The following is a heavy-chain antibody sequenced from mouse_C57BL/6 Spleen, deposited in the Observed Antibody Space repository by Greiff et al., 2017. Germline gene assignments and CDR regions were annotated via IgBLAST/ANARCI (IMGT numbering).Heavy chain of an antibody. D-gene: IGHD1-1*01. CDR1: GYAFSSYW. CDR3: ARLAHYYGSSYGYFDV. V-gene: IGHV1-80*01. Sequence: VKLQESGAELVKPGASVKISCKASGYAFSSYWMNWVKQRPGKGLEWIGQIYPGDGDTNYNGKFKGKATLTADKSSSTAYMQLSSLTSEDSAVYFCARLAHYYGSSYGYFDVWGTGTTVTVSS. CDR2: IYPGDGDT. J-gene: IGHJ1*03.